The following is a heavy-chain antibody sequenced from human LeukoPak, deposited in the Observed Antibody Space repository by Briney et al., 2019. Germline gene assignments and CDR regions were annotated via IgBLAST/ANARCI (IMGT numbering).Heavy chain of an antibody. CDR3: PREGSGGPQRGLFDY. V-gene: IGHV1-69*06. J-gene: IGHJ4*02. CDR1: GGTFSSYG. D-gene: IGHD6-19*01. Sequence: SVKVSCKASGGTFSSYGISWVRQAPGQGLEWMGGIIPIFGTANYAQKFQGRVTITADKSTSTAYMELSSLRSEDTAVYYCPREGSGGPQRGLFDYWGQRTLVTASS. CDR2: IIPIFGTA.